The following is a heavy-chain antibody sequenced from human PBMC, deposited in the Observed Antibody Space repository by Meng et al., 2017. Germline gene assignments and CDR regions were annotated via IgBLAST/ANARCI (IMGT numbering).Heavy chain of an antibody. CDR1: GGAISSKSSY. J-gene: IGHJ5*02. CDR2: IYYSGST. Sequence: EVGPRRVRPWETLAHLCAVSGGAISSKSSYWGWIRQPPGTGLELIGRIYYSGSTNYRPSLKRRVTISVDTSKNQFSLKLCTVTAADTAVYYCARDHRYSSCWWFDPWGQGTLVTVSS. CDR3: ARDHRYSSCWWFDP. V-gene: IGHV4-39*07. D-gene: IGHD6-19*01.